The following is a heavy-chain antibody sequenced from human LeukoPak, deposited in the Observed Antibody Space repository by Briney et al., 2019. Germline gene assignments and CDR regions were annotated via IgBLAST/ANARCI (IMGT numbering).Heavy chain of an antibody. CDR3: ARSPPDELLPQIDY. D-gene: IGHD2-15*01. Sequence: PSETLSLTCTVSGGSITNNSDYWGCIRQPPGKGLEWIGSIYYSGSTNYNPSLKSRVTMSVDTSKNQFSLRLSSVTADDTAVYYCARSPPDELLPQIDYWGQGTLVTVSS. V-gene: IGHV4-39*07. CDR2: IYYSGST. CDR1: GGSITNNSDY. J-gene: IGHJ4*02.